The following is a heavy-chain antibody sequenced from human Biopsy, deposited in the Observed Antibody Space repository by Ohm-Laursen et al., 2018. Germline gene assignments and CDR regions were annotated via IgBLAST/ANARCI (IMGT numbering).Heavy chain of an antibody. CDR3: ARGSNNFGGLYFPR. CDR1: GGPFTGHY. Sequence: SETLSLTCTVSGGPFTGHYWSWIRQPPGKGLEWIGHISYTGYTSYNASLKSRVTISVDTSRNHFSLRLSSLTAAGTAVYYCARGSNNFGGLYFPRWGQGTLLTVSS. D-gene: IGHD4-23*01. CDR2: ISYTGYT. J-gene: IGHJ4*02. V-gene: IGHV4-59*11.